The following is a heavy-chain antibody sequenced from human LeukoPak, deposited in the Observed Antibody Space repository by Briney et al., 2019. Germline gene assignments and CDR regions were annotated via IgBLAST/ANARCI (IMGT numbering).Heavy chain of an antibody. CDR2: IYPGDSDT. V-gene: IGHV5-51*01. CDR3: ARQGHCSSTSCSGAFDI. Sequence: GESLKISCKGSGYSFTSYWIGWVRQMPGKGLEWMGIIYPGDSDTRYSPSFQGQVTISADKSISTAYLQWSSLKASDTAMYYYARQGHCSSTSCSGAFDIWGQGTMVTVSS. CDR1: GYSFTSYW. J-gene: IGHJ3*02. D-gene: IGHD2-2*01.